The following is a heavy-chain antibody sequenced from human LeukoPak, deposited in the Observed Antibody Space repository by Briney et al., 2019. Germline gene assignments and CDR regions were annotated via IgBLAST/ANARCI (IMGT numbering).Heavy chain of an antibody. Sequence: GGSLRLSCAASGFTVSSNYMSWVRQAPGKGLEWVSVIYSGGSTYYADSVKGRFTISRDNAKNSLYLQMNSLRAEDTAVYYCARPSRDGYNYYDYWGQGTLVTVSS. J-gene: IGHJ4*02. CDR2: IYSGGST. CDR1: GFTVSSNY. V-gene: IGHV3-53*01. D-gene: IGHD5-24*01. CDR3: ARPSRDGYNYYDY.